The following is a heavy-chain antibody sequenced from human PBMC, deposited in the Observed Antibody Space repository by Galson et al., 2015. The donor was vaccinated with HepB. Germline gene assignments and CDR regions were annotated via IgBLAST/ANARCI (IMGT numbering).Heavy chain of an antibody. J-gene: IGHJ4*02. Sequence: QSGAEVKKPGASVKVSCKASGYTFTSYGISWVRQAPGQGLEWMGWISAYNGNTNYAQKLQGRVTMTTDTSTSTAYMELRSLRSDDTAVYYCARDLRSYSSGWYSFDYWGQGTLVTVSS. CDR2: ISAYNGNT. CDR3: ARDLRSYSSGWYSFDY. D-gene: IGHD6-19*01. V-gene: IGHV1-18*04. CDR1: GYTFTSYG.